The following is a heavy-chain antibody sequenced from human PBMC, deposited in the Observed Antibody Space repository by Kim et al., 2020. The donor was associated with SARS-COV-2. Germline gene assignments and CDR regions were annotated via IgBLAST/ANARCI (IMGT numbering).Heavy chain of an antibody. J-gene: IGHJ4*02. CDR3: ASGYYYGSGPKDY. CDR2: ISSSSSYT. V-gene: IGHV3-11*06. D-gene: IGHD3-10*01. CDR1: GFTFSDYY. Sequence: GGSLRLSCAASGFTFSDYYMSWIRQAPGKGLEWVSYISSSSSYTNYADSVKGRFTISRDNAKNSLYLQMNSLRAEDTAVYYCASGYYYGSGPKDYWGQGTLVTVSS.